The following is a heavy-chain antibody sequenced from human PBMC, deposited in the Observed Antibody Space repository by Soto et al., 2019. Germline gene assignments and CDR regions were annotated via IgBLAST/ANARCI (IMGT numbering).Heavy chain of an antibody. CDR1: GFTFSTYD. Sequence: ESGGGVVLPGRSLRVSCAASGFTFSTYDMHWVRQAPGKGLERVAFSSYDGGKEFYADSVKARFTISRDNSQNTMYLEMNNLRHDDTAVYWCARGAKSTLSGVVVSTSFDPGGQGTRVTVSS. V-gene: IGHV3-30*03. D-gene: IGHD3-3*01. CDR2: SSYDGGKE. CDR3: ARGAKSTLSGVVVSTSFDP. J-gene: IGHJ5*02.